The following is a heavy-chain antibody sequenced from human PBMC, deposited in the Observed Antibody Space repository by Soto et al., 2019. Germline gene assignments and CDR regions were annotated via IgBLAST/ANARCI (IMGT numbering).Heavy chain of an antibody. D-gene: IGHD3-3*01. V-gene: IGHV5-51*01. CDR3: AGHSEWLGYGMDV. Sequence: PGESLKISCKGSGYSFTSYWIAWVRQMPGKGLEWMGIIYPGDSDTRYSTSFQGQVTISADQSISTAYLQWSTLQASDTAMYYCAGHSEWLGYGMDVCGQVTTVTVAS. J-gene: IGHJ6*02. CDR2: IYPGDSDT. CDR1: GYSFTSYW.